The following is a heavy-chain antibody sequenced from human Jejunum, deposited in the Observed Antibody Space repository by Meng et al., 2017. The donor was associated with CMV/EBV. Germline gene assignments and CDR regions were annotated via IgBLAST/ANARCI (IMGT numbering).Heavy chain of an antibody. D-gene: IGHD4-17*01. V-gene: IGHV3-21*01. CDR1: GFTVSSYH. Sequence: EVRLWESGEVLIQPGGSLGLSCAASGFTVSSYHMNWVRQAPGKGLEWVSSITSSSKYIYYADSVKGRFTISRDNAKSSLYLQMNSLRAEDTAVYYCARDYGDHAEYFQYWGQGTLVTVSS. J-gene: IGHJ1*01. CDR2: ITSSSKYI. CDR3: ARDYGDHAEYFQY.